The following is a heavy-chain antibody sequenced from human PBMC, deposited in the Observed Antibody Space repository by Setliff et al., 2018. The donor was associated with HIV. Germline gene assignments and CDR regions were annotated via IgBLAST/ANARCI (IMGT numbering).Heavy chain of an antibody. D-gene: IGHD4-17*01. CDR2: ISHSGETT. CDR3: AKALYGHSSAVGPDF. J-gene: IGHJ4*02. V-gene: IGHV3-23*01. Sequence: SCAASGFTFSTFAMSWVRQAPGKGLEWVSTISHSGETTYFADSVKGRFTISRDNSKNTLYLQMSSLKVDDTAIYFCAKALYGHSSAVGPDFWGQGTLVTVTS. CDR1: GFTFSTFA.